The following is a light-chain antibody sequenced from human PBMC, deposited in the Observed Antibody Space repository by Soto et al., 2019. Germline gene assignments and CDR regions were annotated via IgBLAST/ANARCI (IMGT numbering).Light chain of an antibody. CDR2: EVT. J-gene: IGLJ1*01. V-gene: IGLV2-8*01. CDR1: SSDVGGYNL. Sequence: QSVLTQPASVSGSPGQSITISCTGTSSDVGGYNLVSWYQQRPGEAPKLMIYEVTLRPSGVPDRFSGSKSGNTASLTVSGLQADDEADYYCSAYAGSNTFVFGTGTKVTVL. CDR3: SAYAGSNTFV.